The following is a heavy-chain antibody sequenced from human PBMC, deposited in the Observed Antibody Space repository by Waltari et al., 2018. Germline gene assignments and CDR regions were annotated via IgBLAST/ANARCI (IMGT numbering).Heavy chain of an antibody. D-gene: IGHD6-19*01. V-gene: IGHV1-2*02. J-gene: IGHJ4*02. Sequence: QVQLVESGGGVVQPGRSLRLSWPASGFTFSSYGMHWVRQAPGQGLEWMGWINPNSGGTNYAQKFQGRVTMTRDTSISTAYMELSRLRSDDTAVYYCGVAGPDYWGQGTLVTVSS. CDR2: INPNSGGT. CDR1: GFTFSSYG. CDR3: GVAGPDY.